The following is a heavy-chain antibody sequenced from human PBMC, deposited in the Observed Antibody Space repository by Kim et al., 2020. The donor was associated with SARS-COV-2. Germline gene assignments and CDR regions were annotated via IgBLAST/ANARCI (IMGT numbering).Heavy chain of an antibody. CDR1: GGSFSGYY. Sequence: SETLSLTCAVYGGSFSGYYWSWIRQPPGKGLEWIGEINHSGSTNYNPSLKSRVTISVDTSKNQFSLKLSSVTAADTAVYYCASIPILRYSSSWGRYYWGQGTLVTVSS. J-gene: IGHJ4*02. CDR2: INHSGST. CDR3: ASIPILRYSSSWGRYY. V-gene: IGHV4-34*01. D-gene: IGHD6-13*01.